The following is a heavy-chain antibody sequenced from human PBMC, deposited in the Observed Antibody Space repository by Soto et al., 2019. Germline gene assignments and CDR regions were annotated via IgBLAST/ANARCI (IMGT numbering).Heavy chain of an antibody. D-gene: IGHD6-13*01. CDR1: GYTFTSYG. Sequence: ASVKVSCKASGYTFTSYGIHWVRQAPGQRLEWMGWINAANGDTKYSPKFQGRVTITRDTSASTAYMELSSLRSEDTAVYYCVRRHVSAAGIDWFDLWGQGTLVIVSS. CDR2: INAANGDT. CDR3: VRRHVSAAGIDWFDL. J-gene: IGHJ5*02. V-gene: IGHV1-3*01.